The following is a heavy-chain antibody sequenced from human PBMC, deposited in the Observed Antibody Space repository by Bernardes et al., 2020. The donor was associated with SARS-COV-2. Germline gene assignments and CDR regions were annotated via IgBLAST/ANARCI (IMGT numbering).Heavy chain of an antibody. J-gene: IGHJ4*02. CDR1: GFSFSSYW. CDR3: ARRVSGDGYYYFDY. V-gene: IGHV3-74*01. CDR2: INSDGRTT. D-gene: IGHD5-12*01. Sequence: GSLRLSCAASGFSFSSYWMHWVRQAPGKGLVWVSRINSDGRTTSFADSVKGRFTISRDNAKDTLYLQMNSLRAEDTAVYYCARRVSGDGYYYFDYWGQGTLVTVSS.